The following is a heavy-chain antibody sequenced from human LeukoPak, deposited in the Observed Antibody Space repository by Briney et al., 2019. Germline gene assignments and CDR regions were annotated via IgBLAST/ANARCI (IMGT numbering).Heavy chain of an antibody. J-gene: IGHJ4*02. V-gene: IGHV3-74*01. CDR2: INSDGSST. CDR3: ARDGGSSGSYPY. D-gene: IGHD1-26*01. Sequence: PGGSLRLSCAASGFTFSNYWMHWVRQAPGKGLVWVSRINSDGSSTSYADSVKGRSTISRDKAKNSLYLQMNSLRAEDTALYYCARDGGSSGSYPYWGQGILVTVSS. CDR1: GFTFSNYW.